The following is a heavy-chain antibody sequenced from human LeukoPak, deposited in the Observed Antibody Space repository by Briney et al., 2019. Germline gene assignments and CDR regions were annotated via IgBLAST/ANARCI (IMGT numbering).Heavy chain of an antibody. CDR2: INPSGGST. D-gene: IGHD7-27*01. Sequence: GESLKISCKGSGYTFTSYYMHWVRQAPGQGLEWMGIINPSGGSTSYAQKFQGRVTMTRDTSTSAVYMELSSLRSEDTAVYYCASQSARTGDDFDYWGQGTLVTVSS. CDR1: GYTFTSYY. V-gene: IGHV1-46*01. CDR3: ASQSARTGDDFDY. J-gene: IGHJ4*02.